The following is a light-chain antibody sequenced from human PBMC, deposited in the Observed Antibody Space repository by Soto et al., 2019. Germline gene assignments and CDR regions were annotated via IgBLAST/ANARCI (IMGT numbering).Light chain of an antibody. J-gene: IGLJ1*01. Sequence: QSALTQPASVSGSPGQSITISCTGTSSDVGFYNFVSWYQQHPGKGPKLIIYEVTKRPSGISNRFSGSKSGNTASLTISGLQAEDEADYYCSSYTIISTRVFGTGTKLTVL. CDR1: SSDVGFYNF. V-gene: IGLV2-14*03. CDR2: EVT. CDR3: SSYTIISTRV.